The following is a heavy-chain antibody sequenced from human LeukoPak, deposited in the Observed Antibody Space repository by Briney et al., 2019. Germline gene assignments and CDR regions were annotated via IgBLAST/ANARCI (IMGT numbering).Heavy chain of an antibody. CDR3: ARNHFNQNVFDI. CDR1: GFTFSSYA. CDR2: VSYGENPY. V-gene: IGHV3-30*10. J-gene: IGHJ3*02. Sequence: GWSLTLSCPASGFTFSSYAIHWVRQAPGKGLDGVAIVSYGENPYAYTDSVQGRFTISRDDSQSTVHLQMNSLRPEDTAVYFCARNHFNQNVFDIWGQGTMVTVSS. D-gene: IGHD1-14*01.